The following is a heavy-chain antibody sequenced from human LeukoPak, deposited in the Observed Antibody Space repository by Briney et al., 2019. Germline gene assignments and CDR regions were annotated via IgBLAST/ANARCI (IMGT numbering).Heavy chain of an antibody. CDR3: ASPRERFVNRGYFDY. J-gene: IGHJ4*02. CDR1: GFTFSSYA. CDR2: ISGSGGST. V-gene: IGHV3-23*01. Sequence: PGGSLRLSCAASGFTFSSYAMSWVRQAPGKGLEWVSAISGSGGSTYYADSVKGRFTISRDNSKNTLYLQMNSLRAEDTAVYYCASPRERFVNRGYFDYWGQRTLVTVSS. D-gene: IGHD1-1*01.